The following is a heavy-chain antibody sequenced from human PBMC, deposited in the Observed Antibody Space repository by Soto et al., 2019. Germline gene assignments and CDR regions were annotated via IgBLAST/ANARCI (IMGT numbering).Heavy chain of an antibody. CDR1: GYTFTSYY. Sequence: GASVKVSCKASGYTFTSYYMHWVRQAPGQGLEWMGIINPSGGSTSYAQKFQGRVTMTRDTSTSTVYMELSSLRSEDTAVYYCARDGDTYCSSTSCYAGGDYFDYWGQGTLVTVSS. CDR3: ARDGDTYCSSTSCYAGGDYFDY. V-gene: IGHV1-46*03. J-gene: IGHJ4*02. CDR2: INPSGGST. D-gene: IGHD2-2*01.